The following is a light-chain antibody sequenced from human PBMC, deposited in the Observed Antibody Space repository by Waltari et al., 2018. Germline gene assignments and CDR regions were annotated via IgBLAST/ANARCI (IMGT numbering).Light chain of an antibody. CDR3: QQRSNWTPHT. Sequence: EIVLTQSPATLSLSPGETATLSCRASQSVGTYLAWYQQTPGQAPRLLLYDASNRATGIPARFRGSGSGTDFTLTISSLEAEDFAVYYCQQRSNWTPHTFGQGARLEIK. V-gene: IGKV3-11*01. J-gene: IGKJ2*01. CDR2: DAS. CDR1: QSVGTY.